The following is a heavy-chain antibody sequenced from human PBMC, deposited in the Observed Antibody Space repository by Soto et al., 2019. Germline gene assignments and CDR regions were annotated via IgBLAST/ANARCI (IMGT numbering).Heavy chain of an antibody. CDR1: GFTFNTHW. Sequence: GGSLRLSCAASGFTFNTHWMSWVRQAPGKGLEWVAHTKPDGSEKYYVDSVEGRFTISRDNAKNSLYLQMTSLRAEDTALYYCARGWGYFDSSGFPYLYAMDVWGQGTTVTVSS. V-gene: IGHV3-7*01. CDR3: ARGWGYFDSSGFPYLYAMDV. CDR2: TKPDGSEK. D-gene: IGHD3-22*01. J-gene: IGHJ6*02.